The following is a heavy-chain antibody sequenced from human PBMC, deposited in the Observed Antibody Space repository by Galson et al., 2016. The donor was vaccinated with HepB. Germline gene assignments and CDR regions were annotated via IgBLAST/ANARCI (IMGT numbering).Heavy chain of an antibody. CDR1: GYTLSELS. D-gene: IGHD3-3*01. CDR3: AEKRGYDFWSGYEK. V-gene: IGHV1-24*01. J-gene: IGHJ4*02. CDR2: FDPEDGET. Sequence: SVKVSCKVSGYTLSELSMHWVRQAPGKGLEWMGGFDPEDGETIYAQKFQGRVTMTEDTSTDTAYMELSSLRSEDTAVYYCAEKRGYDFWSGYEKWGQGTLVTVSS.